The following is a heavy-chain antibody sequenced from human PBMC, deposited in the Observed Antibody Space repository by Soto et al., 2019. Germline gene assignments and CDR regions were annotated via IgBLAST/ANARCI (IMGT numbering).Heavy chain of an antibody. CDR3: ARVPYCSDGSCYSGFDY. CDR1: GYTFTGYY. CDR2: INPNSGGT. V-gene: IGHV1-2*04. Sequence: GASVKVSCKASGYTFTGYYMHWVRQAPGQGLEWMGWINPNSGGTNYAQKFQGWVTMTRDTSISTAYMELSRLRSDDTAVYYCARVPYCSDGSCYSGFDYWGQGTLVTVSS. J-gene: IGHJ4*02. D-gene: IGHD2-15*01.